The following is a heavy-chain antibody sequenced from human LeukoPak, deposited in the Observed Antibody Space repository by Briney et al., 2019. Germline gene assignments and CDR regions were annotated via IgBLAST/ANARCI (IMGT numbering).Heavy chain of an antibody. CDR3: SREVVFGVAVDAFDI. J-gene: IGHJ3*02. CDR2: INHSRST. D-gene: IGHD3-3*01. CDR1: GGSISSYY. Sequence: SETLSLTCTVSGGSISSYYWSWVRQPPGKGLEWIGEINHSRSTNYNPSLKSRVTISVDTSKNQFSLKLTSVTAADTAVYYCSREVVFGVAVDAFDIWGQGTVVTVSS. V-gene: IGHV4-59*12.